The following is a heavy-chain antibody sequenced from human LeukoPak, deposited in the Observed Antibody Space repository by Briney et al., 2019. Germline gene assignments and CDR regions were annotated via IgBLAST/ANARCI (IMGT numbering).Heavy chain of an antibody. V-gene: IGHV3-33*01. CDR1: GFTFSSYG. Sequence: GGSLRLSCAASGFTFSSYGTHWVRQAPGKGLEWVAVIWYDGSNKYYADSVKGRFTISRDNSKNTLYLQMNSLRAEDTAVYYCARGVTVNYDFWSGYYNYYYYYGMDVWGQGTTVTVSS. D-gene: IGHD3-3*01. CDR2: IWYDGSNK. J-gene: IGHJ6*02. CDR3: ARGVTVNYDFWSGYYNYYYYYGMDV.